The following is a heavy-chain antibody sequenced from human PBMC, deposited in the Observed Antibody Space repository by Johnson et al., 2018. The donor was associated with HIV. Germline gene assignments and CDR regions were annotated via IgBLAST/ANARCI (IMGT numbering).Heavy chain of an antibody. Sequence: VQLVESGGGLVKPGGSLILSCVGSGFTFSYAWMTWVRQTAGKGLEWVSGIGISGNTNYPGSVKGRFTISRENVKNSMYLQMNSLKTEDTAVYYCTTETYYYDSSGGRCSGAFDIWGQGTMVSVST. D-gene: IGHD3-22*01. CDR2: IGISGNT. CDR1: GFTFSYAW. J-gene: IGHJ3*02. CDR3: TTETYYYDSSGGRCSGAFDI. V-gene: IGHV3-13*01.